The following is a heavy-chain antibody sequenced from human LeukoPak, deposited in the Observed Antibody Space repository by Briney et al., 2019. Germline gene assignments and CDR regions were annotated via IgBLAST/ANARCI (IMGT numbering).Heavy chain of an antibody. CDR2: INTSGGST. V-gene: IGHV1-46*01. J-gene: IGHJ4*02. CDR1: GYTCTSNY. D-gene: IGHD3-16*01. Sequence: ASLKLSCRASGYTCTSNYMHWVRHAPRQGLEWRGIINTSGGSTSYAQKFQGRVTMTRDTSTSTVYMELSSVRSEDTAVYYCARDLADDDYWGQGTLVTVSS. CDR3: ARDLADDDY.